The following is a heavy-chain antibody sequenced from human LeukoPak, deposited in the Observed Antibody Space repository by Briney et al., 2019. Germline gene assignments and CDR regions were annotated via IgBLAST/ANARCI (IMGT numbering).Heavy chain of an antibody. D-gene: IGHD3-10*01. J-gene: IGHJ4*02. Sequence: SETLSLTCAVYGGSFSGYYWSWIRQPPGKGLEWIGEINHSGSTNYNPSLKSRVTISVDTSKNQFSLKLSSVTAADTAVYHCAREDQYYGSGSFDYWGQGTLVTVSS. CDR3: AREDQYYGSGSFDY. V-gene: IGHV4-34*01. CDR2: INHSGST. CDR1: GGSFSGYY.